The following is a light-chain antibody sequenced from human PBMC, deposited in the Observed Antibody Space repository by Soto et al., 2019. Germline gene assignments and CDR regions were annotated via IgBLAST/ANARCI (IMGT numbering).Light chain of an antibody. Sequence: DIQMTQSPSSLSASVGDRVTITCRASHDISNYLAWYQQKPGKVPKLLIYAASTLQSGVPSRFSGSGSGTEFTLTISSLQPEDFATYSCQQLNSYPLTFGGGTKVDIK. CDR2: AAS. J-gene: IGKJ4*01. CDR1: HDISNY. V-gene: IGKV1-9*01. CDR3: QQLNSYPLT.